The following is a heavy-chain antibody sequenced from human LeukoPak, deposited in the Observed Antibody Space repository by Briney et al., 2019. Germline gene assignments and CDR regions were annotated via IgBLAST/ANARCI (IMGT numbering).Heavy chain of an antibody. CDR1: DGSMSPYY. CDR3: ARGGYYYLDV. J-gene: IGHJ6*03. V-gene: IGHV4-59*01. CDR2: IFHNGNT. Sequence: PSETLPLTCTVSDGSMSPYYWSWIRQSPGKGLEWIAYIFHNGNTKYNPSLWSRVTISIDTSRNQVFLNLNSVTAADTAVYYCARGGYYYLDVWGKGTTVTVSS.